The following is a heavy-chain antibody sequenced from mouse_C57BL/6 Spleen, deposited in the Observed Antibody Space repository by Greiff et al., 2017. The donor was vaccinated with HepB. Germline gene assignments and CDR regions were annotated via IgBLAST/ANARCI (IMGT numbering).Heavy chain of an antibody. V-gene: IGHV5-9*01. D-gene: IGHD2-4*01. Sequence: EVQLQESGGGLVKPGGSLKLSCAASGFTFSSYTMSWVRQTPEKRLEWVATISGGGGNTYYPDSVKGRFTISRDNAKNTLYLQMSSLRSEDAALYYCSRHDYDGAWFSYWGQGTLVTVSA. CDR1: GFTFSSYT. CDR3: SRHDYDGAWFSY. CDR2: ISGGGGNT. J-gene: IGHJ3*01.